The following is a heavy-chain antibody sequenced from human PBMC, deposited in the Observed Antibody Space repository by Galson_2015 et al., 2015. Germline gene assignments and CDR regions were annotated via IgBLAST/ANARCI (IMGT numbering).Heavy chain of an antibody. V-gene: IGHV3-21*01. CDR3: ARQILDYDFWSGYYPTNFDY. CDR1: EFTFSSYY. Sequence: PLRLSCAASEFTFSSYYMSWVRQAPGKGLEWVSPISSTTTYIYYADSVKGRFTISRDNAKNSLYLQLNSLGAEDTAVYYCARQILDYDFWSGYYPTNFDYWGQGTLVTVSS. D-gene: IGHD3-3*01. J-gene: IGHJ4*02. CDR2: ISSTTTYI.